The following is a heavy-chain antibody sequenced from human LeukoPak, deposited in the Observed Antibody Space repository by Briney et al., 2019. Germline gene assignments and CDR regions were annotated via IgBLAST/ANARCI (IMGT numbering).Heavy chain of an antibody. CDR1: GYTFTGYY. J-gene: IGHJ4*02. V-gene: IGHV1-2*02. CDR3: ARVTDPLEWLTN. CDR2: INPNSGGT. D-gene: IGHD3-3*01. Sequence: ASVKVSCKASGYTFTGYYMHWVRQAPGQGLEWMGWINPNSGGTNYAQKFQGRVTMTRDTSISTAYMELSRLRSDDTAVYYCARVTDPLEWLTNWGQGTLVTVSS.